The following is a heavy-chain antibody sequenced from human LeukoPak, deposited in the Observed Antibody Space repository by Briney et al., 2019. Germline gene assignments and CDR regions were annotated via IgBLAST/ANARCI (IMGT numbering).Heavy chain of an antibody. CDR2: IYYSGST. Sequence: PSETLSLTCTVSGGSVSSGSYYWSWIRQPPGKGVEWIVYIYYSGSTKYNPSLKSRVTISVDTSKNQFSLKLSSVTAADTAVYYCAREGVGYYFFDYWGQGTLVTVSS. J-gene: IGHJ4*02. D-gene: IGHD3-22*01. CDR1: GGSVSSGSYY. V-gene: IGHV4-61*01. CDR3: AREGVGYYFFDY.